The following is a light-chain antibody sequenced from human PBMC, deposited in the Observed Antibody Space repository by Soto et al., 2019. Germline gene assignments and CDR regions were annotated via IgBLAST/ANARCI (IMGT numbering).Light chain of an antibody. CDR2: AAS. J-gene: IGKJ2*01. V-gene: IGKV1-16*02. CDR3: QQYHSYPYT. CDR1: QDITNY. Sequence: DIQMTQSPSSLSASVGDRVTITCRASQDITNYLVWFQQKPGKAPKSLIYAASRLQNGVPSKFSGSGSGTDVTLTISSLQPEDFASYYCQQYHSYPYTFGQGTNLEIK.